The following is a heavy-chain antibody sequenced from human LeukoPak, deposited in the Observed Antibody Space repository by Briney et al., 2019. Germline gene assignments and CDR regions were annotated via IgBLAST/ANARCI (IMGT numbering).Heavy chain of an antibody. CDR1: GGTFSSYA. J-gene: IGHJ4*02. CDR2: IIPIFGTA. Sequence: GASVKVSCKASGGTFSSYAISWVRQAPGQGLEWMGGIIPIFGTANYAQKFQGRVTITADKSTSTAYMELSSLRSEDTAVYYCAPEPPYGGNPSLWDPFDYWGQGTLVTVSS. V-gene: IGHV1-69*06. D-gene: IGHD4-23*01. CDR3: APEPPYGGNPSLWDPFDY.